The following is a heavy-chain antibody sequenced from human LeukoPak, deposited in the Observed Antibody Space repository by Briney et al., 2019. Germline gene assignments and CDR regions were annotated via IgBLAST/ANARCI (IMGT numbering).Heavy chain of an antibody. V-gene: IGHV3-30*18. Sequence: GGSLRLSCAPVGFIFIRNGMDSFRQAPGKGLEWVAVISYDGSNKYYADSVKGRFTISRDNSKNTLYLQMNSLRAEDTAVYYCAKEGIDRGSNWLDRWGQGTLVTVSS. CDR3: AKEGIDRGSNWLDR. D-gene: IGHD6-25*01. CDR2: ISYDGSNK. J-gene: IGHJ5*02. CDR1: GFIFIRNG.